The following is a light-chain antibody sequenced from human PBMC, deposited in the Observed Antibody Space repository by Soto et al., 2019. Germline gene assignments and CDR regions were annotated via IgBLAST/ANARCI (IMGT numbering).Light chain of an antibody. Sequence: AIRMTQSPSSFSASTGDRVTITCRASQDISSWLAWYQQKPGKAPKLLIYAASSLQSGVPSRFSGSGSGTDFTLTISSLQPEDFATYYCQQSYSTSWTFGQGTKVDIK. V-gene: IGKV1-8*01. CDR2: AAS. CDR1: QDISSW. CDR3: QQSYSTSWT. J-gene: IGKJ1*01.